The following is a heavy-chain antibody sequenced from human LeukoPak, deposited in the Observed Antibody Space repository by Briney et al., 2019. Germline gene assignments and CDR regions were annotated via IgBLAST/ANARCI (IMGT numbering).Heavy chain of an antibody. Sequence: ASVKVSCKASGGTFISYAISWVRQAPGQGLEWMGGIIPIFGTANYAQKFQGRVTITADESTSTAYMELSSLRSEDTAVYYCASYGDYCSGGSCYSFDYWGQGTLVTVSS. CDR3: ASYGDYCSGGSCYSFDY. J-gene: IGHJ4*02. V-gene: IGHV1-69*13. CDR1: GGTFISYA. CDR2: IIPIFGTA. D-gene: IGHD2-15*01.